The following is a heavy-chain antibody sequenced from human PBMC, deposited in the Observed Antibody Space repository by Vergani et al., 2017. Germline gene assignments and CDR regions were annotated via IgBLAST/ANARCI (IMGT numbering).Heavy chain of an antibody. D-gene: IGHD5-12*01. Sequence: EVQLLESGGDLVQPGGSLRLSCAASGFTFNHYAMNWVRQAPGKGLEWVSGISGSGGSTYYAGSVKGRFTMSRDSSKNTLYLQMNSLSARDTAVYYCAKSIPRTSSYDYLYNNHAMDVWGQGTTVTVSS. V-gene: IGHV3-23*01. CDR2: ISGSGGST. CDR3: AKSIPRTSSYDYLYNNHAMDV. J-gene: IGHJ6*02. CDR1: GFTFNHYA.